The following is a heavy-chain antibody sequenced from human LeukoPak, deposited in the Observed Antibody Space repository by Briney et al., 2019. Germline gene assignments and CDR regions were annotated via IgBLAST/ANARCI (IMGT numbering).Heavy chain of an antibody. D-gene: IGHD2-8*01. V-gene: IGHV4-59*01. CDR2: IYYSGST. CDR1: AGSISSYY. CDR3: ASEGAMVYGFDP. Sequence: SETLSLTCTDSAGSISSYYWSWIRQPPGKGLEWIGYIYYSGSTNYNHSLKGRVTISVDTSKNQFSLKLSSVTAADTAVYSCASEGAMVYGFDPWGQGTLVTVSS. J-gene: IGHJ5*02.